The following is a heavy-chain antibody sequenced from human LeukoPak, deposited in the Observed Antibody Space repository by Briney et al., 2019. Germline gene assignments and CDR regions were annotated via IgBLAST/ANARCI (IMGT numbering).Heavy chain of an antibody. Sequence: ASVKVSCKASGGTFSSYAISWVRQAPGQGLEWMGRIIPILGIANYAQKFQGRVTITADKSTSTAYMELSSLRSEDTAVYYCARDERYDSPRAFDIWGQGTMVTVSS. CDR3: ARDERYDSPRAFDI. CDR2: IIPILGIA. CDR1: GGTFSSYA. D-gene: IGHD1-1*01. V-gene: IGHV1-69*04. J-gene: IGHJ3*02.